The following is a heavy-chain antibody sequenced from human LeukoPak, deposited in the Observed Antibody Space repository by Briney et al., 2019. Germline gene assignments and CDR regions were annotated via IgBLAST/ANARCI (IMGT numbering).Heavy chain of an antibody. CDR2: IYPRDGST. CDR3: ARDQEGFDY. Sequence: ASVKVSCQASGYTFTSNYIHWVRQAPGQGREWMGMIYPRDGSTSYAQKFQGRVTVTRDTSTSTVHMELSGLRSEDTAVYYCARDQEGFDYWGQGTLVTVSS. V-gene: IGHV1-46*01. CDR1: GYTFTSNY. J-gene: IGHJ4*02.